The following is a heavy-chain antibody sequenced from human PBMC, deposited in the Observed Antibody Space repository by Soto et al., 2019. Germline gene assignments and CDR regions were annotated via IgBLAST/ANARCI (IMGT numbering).Heavy chain of an antibody. CDR3: ARDLPPVDY. Sequence: QIQLVQSGAEVKKPGASVKVSCKASGYTFSSYHITWVRQAPGQGLEWMGWISAYNGNTNSAQNLQGRVTMTTDPSTSTAYMGLRSLRSDDTAVYYCARDLPPVDYWGQGTLVTVSS. J-gene: IGHJ4*02. V-gene: IGHV1-18*01. CDR2: ISAYNGNT. CDR1: GYTFSSYH.